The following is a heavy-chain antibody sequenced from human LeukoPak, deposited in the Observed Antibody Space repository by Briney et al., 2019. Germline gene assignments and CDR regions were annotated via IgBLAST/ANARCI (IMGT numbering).Heavy chain of an antibody. CDR2: ISSSSSYI. V-gene: IGHV3-21*01. J-gene: IGHJ6*02. Sequence: PGGSLRLSCAASGFTFNNYAMNWVRQAPGKGLEWVSSISSSSSYIYYADSVKGRFTMSRDNAKNSLYLQMNSLRADDTAVYYCARGGGYYIMDVWGQGTTVTVSS. D-gene: IGHD3-10*01. CDR1: GFTFNNYA. CDR3: ARGGGYYIMDV.